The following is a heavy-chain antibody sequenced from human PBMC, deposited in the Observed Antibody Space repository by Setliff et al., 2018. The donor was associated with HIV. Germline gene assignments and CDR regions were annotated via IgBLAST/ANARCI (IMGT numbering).Heavy chain of an antibody. D-gene: IGHD3-3*01. CDR1: GYPFTSYY. CDR2: INPTGGST. CDR3: ARESRKYYDSWSSYYRGVDYYYYMDV. J-gene: IGHJ6*03. Sequence: ASVKVSCKASGYPFTSYYMHWVRQAPGQGLEWMGIINPTGGSTSYAQKFQGRVTMTTDTSTSTVYMELSSLRSDDTAVYYCARESRKYYDSWSSYYRGVDYYYYMDVWGKGTTVTVSS. V-gene: IGHV1-46*01.